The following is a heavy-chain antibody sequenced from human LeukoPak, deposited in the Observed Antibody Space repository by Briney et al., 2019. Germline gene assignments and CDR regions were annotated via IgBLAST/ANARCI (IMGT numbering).Heavy chain of an antibody. V-gene: IGHV1-69*01. J-gene: IGHJ4*02. CDR2: IIPIFGTA. Sequence: SVKVSCKASGGTFSSYAVSWVRQAPGQGLEWMGGIIPIFGTANYAQKFQGRVTITADESTSTAYMELSSLRSEDTAVYYCAREVGITAYYFDYWGQGTLVTVSS. D-gene: IGHD1-14*01. CDR3: AREVGITAYYFDY. CDR1: GGTFSSYA.